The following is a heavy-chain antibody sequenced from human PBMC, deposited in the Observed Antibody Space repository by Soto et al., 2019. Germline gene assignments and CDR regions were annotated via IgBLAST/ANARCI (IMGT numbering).Heavy chain of an antibody. CDR3: AKSPRGEMATD. V-gene: IGHV1-18*01. D-gene: IGHD2-21*01. Sequence: QVQLVQSGGEVKKPGASVTVSCKASGYTFINYHITWLRQAPGQGLEWMAWINTYNVMIDYAQRFQGRVTMTRDTSTSTAFMELRNLESDDTAVYFCAKSPRGEMATDWGQGTLVIVSS. CDR1: GYTFINYH. J-gene: IGHJ4*02. CDR2: INTYNVMI.